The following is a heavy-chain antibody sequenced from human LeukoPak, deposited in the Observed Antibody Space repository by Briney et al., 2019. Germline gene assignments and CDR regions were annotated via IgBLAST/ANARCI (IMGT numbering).Heavy chain of an antibody. CDR1: GFTFSSYD. Sequence: GGSLRLSCAASGFTFSSYDMSWVRQAPGKGLEWVSAISGSGGSTYYADSVKGRFTMSRDNSKNTLDLQMNSLRAEDTAVYYCAKDIARAAAISSKPFDYWGQGTLVTVSS. D-gene: IGHD2-2*02. CDR2: ISGSGGST. V-gene: IGHV3-23*01. J-gene: IGHJ4*02. CDR3: AKDIARAAAISSKPFDY.